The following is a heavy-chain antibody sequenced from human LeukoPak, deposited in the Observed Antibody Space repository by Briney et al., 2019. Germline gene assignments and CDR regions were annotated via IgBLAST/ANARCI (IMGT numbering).Heavy chain of an antibody. CDR3: ARHGDYQPFDY. V-gene: IGHV3-15*01. D-gene: IGHD2-21*01. CDR1: GFTFSNAY. Sequence: GGSLRLSCAASGFTFSNAYMSWVRQAPGKGLEWVGRIKSKTDGGTPDYAAPVKGRLTISRDDSENTLYLEMNTLKTEDTAVYYCARHGDYQPFDYWGQGTLATVSS. CDR2: IKSKTDGGTP. J-gene: IGHJ4*02.